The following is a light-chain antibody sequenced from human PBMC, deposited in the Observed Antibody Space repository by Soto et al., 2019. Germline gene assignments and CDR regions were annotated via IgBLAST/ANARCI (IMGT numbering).Light chain of an antibody. V-gene: IGKV2-28*01. CDR3: MQALQTPYS. J-gene: IGKJ2*01. CDR1: QSLLHRNGYSS. CDR2: LAS. Sequence: IVMTQSPLSLPVSPGEPASSSCRSSQSLLHRNGYSSLDWYLQKPGQSPRLLIYLASTRASGVPDKFSASGSGTVFTLKISRVEAEDVGIYYCMQALQTPYSFGQGTKREI.